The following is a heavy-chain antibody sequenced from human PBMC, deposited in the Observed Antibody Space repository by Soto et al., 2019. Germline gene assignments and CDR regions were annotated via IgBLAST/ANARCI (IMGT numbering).Heavy chain of an antibody. CDR2: ISGSGGST. J-gene: IGHJ6*02. CDR3: AKDHSSSGYGDYEYYYYYYGMDV. V-gene: IGHV3-23*01. D-gene: IGHD4-17*01. CDR1: GFTFSSYA. Sequence: GGSLRLSCAASGFTFSSYAMSWVRQAPGKGLEWVSAISGSGGSTYYADSVKGRFSISRDNSKNTLYLQMNSLRAEDTAVYYCAKDHSSSGYGDYEYYYYYYGMDVWGQGTTVTVSS.